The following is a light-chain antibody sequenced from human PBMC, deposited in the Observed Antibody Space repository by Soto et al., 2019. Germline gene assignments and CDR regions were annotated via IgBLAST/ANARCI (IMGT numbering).Light chain of an antibody. J-gene: IGLJ1*01. CDR3: SSYTISSTYV. CDR1: RSDVGRYNR. CDR2: DVN. V-gene: IGLV2-18*02. Sequence: QSVLTQPLSVSGSPGQSVTILCTGTRSDVGRYNRVSWYQQPTGKAPKLMIYDVNNRPSGVPNRLSWSNPGNTATLTSSGLRAEDEADYYCSSYTISSTYVVGTGTKVTVL.